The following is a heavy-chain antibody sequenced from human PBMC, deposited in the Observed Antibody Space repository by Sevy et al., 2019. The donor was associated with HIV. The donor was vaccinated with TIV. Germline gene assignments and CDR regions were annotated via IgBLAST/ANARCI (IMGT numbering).Heavy chain of an antibody. J-gene: IGHJ4*02. Sequence: GGSLRLSCAASGVSFSNAWMDWVRQAPGMGLEWVGHIKCTIDGGPPPRYAAPVSDRFTISKDYSSDTLYVHLQMNSLRTEDTAVYYCTTDPAPCSDTSTYNYRCPDAYWGQGTLVTVSS. CDR1: GVSFSNAW. D-gene: IGHD3-22*01. V-gene: IGHV3-15*07. CDR2: IKCTIDGGPPP. CDR3: TTDPAPCSDTSTYNYRCPDAY.